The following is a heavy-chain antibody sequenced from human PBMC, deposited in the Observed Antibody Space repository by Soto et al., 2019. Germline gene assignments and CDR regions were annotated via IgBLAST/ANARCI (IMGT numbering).Heavy chain of an antibody. CDR3: TNSVRSLRGWFVP. CDR2: IYWDDDK. V-gene: IGHV2-5*02. J-gene: IGHJ5*02. D-gene: IGHD3-3*01. Sequence: QITLKESGPTLVKPTQTLTLTCTFSGFSLSTTGVGVGWIRHPPGKALEWLALIYWDDDKLYSPSLKGRLSIPKYTSKSRLVLTVTNLVVVDTAIYFCTNSVRSLRGWFVPWGQGTLFTVSS. CDR1: GFSLSTTGVG.